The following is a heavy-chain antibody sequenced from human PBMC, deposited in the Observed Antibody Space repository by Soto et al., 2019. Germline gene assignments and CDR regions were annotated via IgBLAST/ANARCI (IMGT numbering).Heavy chain of an antibody. CDR2: ISAHNGNT. D-gene: IGHD1-1*01. V-gene: IGHV1-18*01. Sequence: QVHLVQSGAEVRKPGASVKVSCKGSGYTFTTYGITWVRQAPGQGLEWMGWISAHNGNTNYAQKRSGRVTVTRDPSTSTAYMERRNLRSDDTAVYYCARGRYGDSWGQGALVTVSS. J-gene: IGHJ4*02. CDR3: ARGRYGDS. CDR1: GYTFTTYG.